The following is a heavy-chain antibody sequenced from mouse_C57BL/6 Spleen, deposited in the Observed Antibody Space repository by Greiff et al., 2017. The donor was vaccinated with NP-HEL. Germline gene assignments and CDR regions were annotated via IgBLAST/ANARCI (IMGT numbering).Heavy chain of an antibody. CDR3: AREARSYYFDY. Sequence: EVKLVESEGGLVQPGSSMKLSCTASGFTFSDYYMAWVRQVPEKGLEWVANINYDGSSTYYLDSLKSRFIISRDNAKNILYLQMSSLKSEDTATHYCAREARSYYFDYWGQGTTLTVSS. CDR1: GFTFSDYY. V-gene: IGHV5-16*01. D-gene: IGHD3-1*01. J-gene: IGHJ2*01. CDR2: INYDGSST.